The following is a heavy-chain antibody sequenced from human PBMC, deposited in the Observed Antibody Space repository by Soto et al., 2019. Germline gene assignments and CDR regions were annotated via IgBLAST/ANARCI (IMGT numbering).Heavy chain of an antibody. V-gene: IGHV4-59*01. J-gene: IGHJ3*02. CDR1: GGPISSYD. CDR3: AKTRGPRGYAFDI. Sequence: SETLSLTCTVSGGPISSYDWSWIRQPPGKGLEWIGYIYYSGSTNYNPSLKSRITISLDTSKNQFSLKLSSVTAADTAVYYCAKTRGPRGYAFDIWGQGTMVTVSS. CDR2: IYYSGST. D-gene: IGHD1-1*01.